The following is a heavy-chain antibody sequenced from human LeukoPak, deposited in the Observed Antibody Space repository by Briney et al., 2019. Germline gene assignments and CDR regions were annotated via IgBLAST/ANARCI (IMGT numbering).Heavy chain of an antibody. CDR2: IYYSGST. J-gene: IGHJ6*03. V-gene: IGHV4-59*01. D-gene: IGHD1-1*01. Sequence: SETPSLTCTVSGGSISGYYWSWIRQPPGKGLEWIGYIYYSGSTNYNPSLKSRVTISVDTSKNQFSLKLSSVTAADTAVYYCARRTRTGATAGGNYYYYYMDVWGTGTTVTVSS. CDR1: GGSISGYY. CDR3: ARRTRTGATAGGNYYYYYMDV.